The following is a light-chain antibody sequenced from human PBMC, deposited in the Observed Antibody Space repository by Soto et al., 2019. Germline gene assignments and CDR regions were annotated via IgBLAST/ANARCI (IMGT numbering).Light chain of an antibody. J-gene: IGKJ3*01. CDR2: DAS. CDR1: PGISSA. CDR3: QRFNSYPLS. Sequence: AIQLTQSPSSLSASVGDRVTITCRASPGISSALAWYQQKPGKAPKLLIYDASGLESGVPSRFSGSGSGTDFTLTISRLQPEDVAPYYCQRFNSYPLSFGPGTKVDIK. V-gene: IGKV1-13*02.